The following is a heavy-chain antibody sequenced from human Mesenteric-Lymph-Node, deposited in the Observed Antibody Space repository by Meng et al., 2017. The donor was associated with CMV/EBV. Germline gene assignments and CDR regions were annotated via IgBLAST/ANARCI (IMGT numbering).Heavy chain of an antibody. V-gene: IGHV4-59*01. CDR1: GDSIGSYY. Sequence: SETLSLTCTVSGDSIGSYYWTWLRQSPGKELEWIGYIYYSGTADHNPSLKSRVTISVDTSKNHFSLTLSSVTAADTAVYYCARDRGSHYGGGTLYYFYGMDVWGPGTTVTVSS. CDR3: ARDRGSHYGGGTLYYFYGMDV. CDR2: IYYSGTA. J-gene: IGHJ6*02. D-gene: IGHD1-26*01.